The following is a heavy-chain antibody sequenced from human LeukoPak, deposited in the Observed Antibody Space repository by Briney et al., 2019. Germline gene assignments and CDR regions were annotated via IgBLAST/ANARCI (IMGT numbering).Heavy chain of an antibody. J-gene: IGHJ4*02. V-gene: IGHV3-64*01. CDR1: GFTFSNYA. CDR2: ISSNGGST. CDR3: ARAGYRYAYDY. Sequence: GGSLRLSCAASGFTFSNYAMHWVRQAPGKGLEYVSAISSNGGSTYYANSVKGRFTISRDNSKNTLYLQMNSLRAEDTALYYCARAGYRYAYDYWGQGTPVTVSS. D-gene: IGHD5-18*01.